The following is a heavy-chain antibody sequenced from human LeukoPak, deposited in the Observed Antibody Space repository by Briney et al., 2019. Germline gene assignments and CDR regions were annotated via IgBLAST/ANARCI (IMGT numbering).Heavy chain of an antibody. D-gene: IGHD6-6*01. CDR3: TRDRKSLSN. V-gene: IGHV4-59*01. CDR2: IHYSGST. CDR1: GGSISDYY. Sequence: SETLSLTCTVSGGSISDYYWSWIRQSPGKGLEWIGYIHYSGSTNYNPSLKSRVTISVDTSKNQFSLKLNSVTAADTAVYYCTRDRKSLSNWSPGTLVT. J-gene: IGHJ4*02.